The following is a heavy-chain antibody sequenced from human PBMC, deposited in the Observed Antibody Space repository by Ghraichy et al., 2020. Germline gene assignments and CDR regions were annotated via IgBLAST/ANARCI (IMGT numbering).Heavy chain of an antibody. CDR1: GGPISRNSYY. CDR3: ARQPRPYYDFEGGMDV. V-gene: IGHV4-39*01. CDR2: IYYSGGT. D-gene: IGHD3-3*01. J-gene: IGHJ6*02. Sequence: GSLRLTCTVSGGPISRNSYYWGWIRQPPGKGLEWIGNIYYSGGTYYNPSLSGRVTISVDTSKNQFSLKLTSVTAADTAVYYCARQPRPYYDFEGGMDVWGQGTTVTVSS.